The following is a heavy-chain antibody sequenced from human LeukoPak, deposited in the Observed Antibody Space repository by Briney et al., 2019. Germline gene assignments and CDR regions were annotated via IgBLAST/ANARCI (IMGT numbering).Heavy chain of an antibody. CDR3: AREGYCSGGSCYHYYYGMDV. J-gene: IGHJ6*04. V-gene: IGHV3-30*04. Sequence: GGSPRLSCAASGFTFSSYAMHWVRQAPGKGLEWVAVISYDGSNKYYADSVKGRFTISRDNSKNTLYLQMNSLRAEDTAVYYCAREGYCSGGSCYHYYYGMDVWDKGTTVTVSS. CDR1: GFTFSSYA. CDR2: ISYDGSNK. D-gene: IGHD2-15*01.